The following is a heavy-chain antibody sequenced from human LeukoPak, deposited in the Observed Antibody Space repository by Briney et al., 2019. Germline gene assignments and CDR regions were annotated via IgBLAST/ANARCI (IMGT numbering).Heavy chain of an antibody. D-gene: IGHD6-13*01. V-gene: IGHV3-48*03. J-gene: IGHJ6*03. CDR3: ARDLANSWYYYYYMDV. Sequence: PGGSLRLSCAASGFTFSSYEMNWVRQAPGKGLEWVSYISSSGSTIYYADSVKGRFTISRDNAKNSLYLQMNSLRAEDTAVYYCARDLANSWYYYYYMDVWGKGTTVTISS. CDR2: ISSSGSTI. CDR1: GFTFSSYE.